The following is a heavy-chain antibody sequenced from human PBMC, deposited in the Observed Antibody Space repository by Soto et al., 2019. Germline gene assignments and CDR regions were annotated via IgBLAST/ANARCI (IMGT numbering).Heavy chain of an antibody. CDR1: GDSIRNRNYY. V-gene: IGHV4-39*01. CDR3: ARGIYLGPSGLYLDF. Sequence: QLQLQESGPGLVKPSETLSLSCSVSGDSIRNRNYYWAWIRQPPGKGLEWIVSRYDDASTFYNPSLKRPLTISIDTSKKQLSLKVTSVTAADTAVYYCARGIYLGPSGLYLDFWGQGTLVTVSS. D-gene: IGHD3-22*01. J-gene: IGHJ4*02. CDR2: RYDDAST.